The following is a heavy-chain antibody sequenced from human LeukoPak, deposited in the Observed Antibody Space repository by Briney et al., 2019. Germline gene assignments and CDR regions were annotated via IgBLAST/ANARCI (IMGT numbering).Heavy chain of an antibody. V-gene: IGHV1-69*01. J-gene: IGHJ5*02. CDR1: GGTFSSYA. CDR3: AADQVPTDPYNWVDP. D-gene: IGHD2-2*01. CDR2: IIPIFGTA. Sequence: GSSVKVSCKASGGTFSSYAISWVRQAPGQGLEWMGGIIPIFGTANYAQKFQGRVTITADESTSTAYMELSSLRSEDTAVYYCAADQVPTDPYNWVDPWGQGSLVIVSS.